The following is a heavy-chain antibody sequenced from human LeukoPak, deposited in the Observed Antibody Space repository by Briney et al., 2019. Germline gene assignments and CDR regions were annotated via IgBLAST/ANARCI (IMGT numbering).Heavy chain of an antibody. CDR1: GYTFTGYY. CDR2: IIPIFGTA. J-gene: IGHJ4*02. CDR3: ARDGPSGYDYSFDY. Sequence: GASVKVSCKASGYTFTGYYMHWVRQAPGQGLEWMGGIIPIFGTANYAQKFQGRVTITTDESTSTAYMELSSLRSEDTAVYYCARDGPSGYDYSFDYWGQGTLVTVSS. D-gene: IGHD5-12*01. V-gene: IGHV1-69*05.